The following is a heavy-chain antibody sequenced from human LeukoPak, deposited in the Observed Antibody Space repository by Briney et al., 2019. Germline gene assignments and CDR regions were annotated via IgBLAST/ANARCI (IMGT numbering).Heavy chain of an antibody. J-gene: IGHJ4*02. V-gene: IGHV4-4*07. CDR2: LYTSGST. Sequence: PSETLSLTCTVSGGSISSYYWSWIRQPAGRGLEWIGRLYTSGSTNYNPSLKSRVTMSVDTSKNQFSLKLTSMTAADTAVYYCARGGSSGYYYGWGQGTLVTVSS. D-gene: IGHD3-22*01. CDR1: GGSISSYY. CDR3: ARGGSSGYYYG.